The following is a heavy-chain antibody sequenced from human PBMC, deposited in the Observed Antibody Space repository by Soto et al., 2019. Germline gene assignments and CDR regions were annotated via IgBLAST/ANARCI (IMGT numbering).Heavy chain of an antibody. J-gene: IGHJ5*02. D-gene: IGHD3-10*01. CDR2: IIPIFGTA. CDR1: GGTFSSYA. V-gene: IGHV1-69*13. CDR3: ARASRITMVRGVIITNNWFDT. Sequence: SVKVSCKASGGTFSSYATSWVRQAPGQGLEWMGGIIPIFGTANYAQKFQGRVTITADESTSTAYMELSSLRSEDTAVYYCARASRITMVRGVIITNNWFDTWGQGTLVTVSS.